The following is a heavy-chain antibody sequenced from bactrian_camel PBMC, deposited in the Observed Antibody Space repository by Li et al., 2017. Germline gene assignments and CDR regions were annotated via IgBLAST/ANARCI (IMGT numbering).Heavy chain of an antibody. CDR1: GFTFSNYY. CDR2: LASDGRHT. V-gene: IGHV3S6*01. CDR3: AADLVTGGNWRFIDHWSY. Sequence: VQLVESGGGLVQPGNSLTLSCAASGFTFSNYYMMWVRQAPGKGLEWLSALASDGRHTYYADSVKGRFTISQDNAKPMLYLQMNALKPEDTAMYYCAADLVTGGNWRFIDHWSYWGQGTQVTVS. J-gene: IGHJ4*01. D-gene: IGHD7*01.